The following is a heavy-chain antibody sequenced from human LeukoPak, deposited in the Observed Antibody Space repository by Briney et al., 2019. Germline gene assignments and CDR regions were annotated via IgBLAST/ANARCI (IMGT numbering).Heavy chain of an antibody. D-gene: IGHD3-10*01. J-gene: IGHJ4*02. V-gene: IGHV1-46*01. CDR1: GYTLTNHY. Sequence: ASVKVSCKASGYTLTNHYMHWVRQAPGQGFEWMGPINPIDGGTTYAQKFQGRVTMTRDTSTSTVYIELSSLEPEDTAVYYFARFCYGSGNYRKFDYWGQGPLVTVSS. CDR2: INPIDGGT. CDR3: ARFCYGSGNYRKFDY.